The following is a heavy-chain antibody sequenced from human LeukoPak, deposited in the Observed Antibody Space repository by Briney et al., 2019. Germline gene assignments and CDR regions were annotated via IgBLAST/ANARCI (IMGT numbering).Heavy chain of an antibody. CDR1: GFTFSSYG. CDR3: AKVELAYYAFDI. CDR2: IQYDGSNK. J-gene: IGHJ3*02. V-gene: IGHV3-30*02. Sequence: GGSLRLSCAASGFTFSSYGMHWVRQAPGKGLEWVAFIQYDGSNKYYADSVKGRFTISRDNSKNTLYLQMNSLRAEDTAVYYCAKVELAYYAFDIWGQGTMVTVSS. D-gene: IGHD1-1*01.